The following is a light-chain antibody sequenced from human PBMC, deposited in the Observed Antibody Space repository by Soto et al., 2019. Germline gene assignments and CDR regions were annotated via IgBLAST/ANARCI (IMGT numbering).Light chain of an antibody. V-gene: IGKV1-5*01. CDR3: HQNFNYPRT. CDR2: DAS. CDR1: QIVSSR. Sequence: DINMTQSPSTLSASVGDRVTITCRASQIVSSRLAWYQQKPGKAPKVLIYDASSLNIGVPSRFNGSGSGTDFTLTIIALQSEDSATYYCHQNFNYPRTFGQGTKADI. J-gene: IGKJ1*01.